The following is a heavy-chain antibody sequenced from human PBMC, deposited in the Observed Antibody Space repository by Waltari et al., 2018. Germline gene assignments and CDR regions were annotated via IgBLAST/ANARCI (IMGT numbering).Heavy chain of an antibody. D-gene: IGHD3-10*01. Sequence: QVQLQQSGPGLVKPSQTLSLTCSIPGDSVSSTSTIWNWIRQSPSRGLEWLGRTYYRSKWYSDSAVSVKSRITINPDTSKNQFSLQLNSVTPEDTAVYYCARGGFGFNAGRFDSWGRGTLVTVTS. V-gene: IGHV6-1*01. CDR1: GDSVSSTSTI. CDR2: TYYRSKWYS. CDR3: ARGGFGFNAGRFDS. J-gene: IGHJ4*02.